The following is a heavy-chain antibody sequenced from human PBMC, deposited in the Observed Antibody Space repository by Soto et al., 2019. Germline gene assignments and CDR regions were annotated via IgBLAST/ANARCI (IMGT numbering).Heavy chain of an antibody. CDR1: GYTLTELS. Sequence: GASVKVSCKVSGYTLTELSMHWVRQAPGKGLEWMGGFDPEDGETIYAQKFQGRVTMTEDTSTDTAYMELSSLRSEDTAVYYCATTTRHLGAFDIWGQGTMVTVSS. J-gene: IGHJ3*02. D-gene: IGHD1-1*01. CDR3: ATTTRHLGAFDI. CDR2: FDPEDGET. V-gene: IGHV1-24*01.